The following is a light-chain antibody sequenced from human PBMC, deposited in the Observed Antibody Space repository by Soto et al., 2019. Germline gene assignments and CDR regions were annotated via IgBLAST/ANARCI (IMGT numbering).Light chain of an antibody. CDR2: EVS. Sequence: QSVLTQPPSASGSPGQSVTISCTGTSSDVGGYKYVSWYQQHPGKAPKLMISEVSKRPSGVPDRFSGSKSGNTASLTVSGLQAEDGADYYCSSYAGSNNFVFGTGTKVTVL. V-gene: IGLV2-8*01. CDR1: SSDVGGYKY. CDR3: SSYAGSNNFV. J-gene: IGLJ1*01.